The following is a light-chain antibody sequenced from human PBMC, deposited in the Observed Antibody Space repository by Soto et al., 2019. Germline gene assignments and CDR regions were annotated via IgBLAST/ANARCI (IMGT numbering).Light chain of an antibody. V-gene: IGLV1-44*01. J-gene: IGLJ1*01. CDR2: SNN. Sequence: QSVLTQPPSASGTPGQRVTISCSGSSSNIGSNTVNWYQQLPGTAPKLLIYSNNQRPSEVPDRFSGSKSGTSASLAISGLQSEDGTDYYCAAWDDSLNGLYVFGTGTQLTVL. CDR1: SSNIGSNT. CDR3: AAWDDSLNGLYV.